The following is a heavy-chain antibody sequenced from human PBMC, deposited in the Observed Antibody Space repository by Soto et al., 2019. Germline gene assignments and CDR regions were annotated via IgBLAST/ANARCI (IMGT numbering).Heavy chain of an antibody. V-gene: IGHV1-69*13. D-gene: IGHD3-3*01. Sequence: SVKVSCKASGGTVSSYAISWVRQAPGQGLEWMGGIIPIFGTANYAQKFQGRVTITADESTSTAYMELSSLRSEDTAVYYCASSGRYDFWSGYLSSRGFDPWGQGTLVTVSS. CDR1: GGTVSSYA. CDR3: ASSGRYDFWSGYLSSRGFDP. J-gene: IGHJ5*02. CDR2: IIPIFGTA.